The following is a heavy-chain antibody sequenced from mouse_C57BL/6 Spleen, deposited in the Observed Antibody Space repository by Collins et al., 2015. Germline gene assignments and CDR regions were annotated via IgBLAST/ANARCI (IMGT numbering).Heavy chain of an antibody. CDR3: ARGIYYGNWFAY. Sequence: QVQLKQSGAELVRPGASVKLSCKASGYTFTDYYINWVKQRPGQGLEWIARIYPGSGNTYYNEKFKGKATLTAEKSSSTAYMQLSSLTSEDSAVYFCARGIYYGNWFAYWGQGTLVTVSA. CDR2: IYPGSGNT. CDR1: GYTFTDYY. D-gene: IGHD2-1*01. V-gene: IGHV1-76*01. J-gene: IGHJ3*01.